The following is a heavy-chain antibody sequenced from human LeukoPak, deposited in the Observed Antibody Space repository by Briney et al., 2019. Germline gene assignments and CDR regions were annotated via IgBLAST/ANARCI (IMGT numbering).Heavy chain of an antibody. CDR2: IYYSGST. CDR1: GGSISSSSYY. Sequence: SETLSLTCTVSGGSISSSSYYWGWIRQPPGKGLEWIGSIYYSGSTYYNPSLKSRVTISVDTSKNQFSLKLSSVTAADTAVYYCARERIAARPGLGGDAFDIWGQGTMVTVSS. CDR3: ARERIAARPGLGGDAFDI. D-gene: IGHD6-6*01. J-gene: IGHJ3*02. V-gene: IGHV4-39*07.